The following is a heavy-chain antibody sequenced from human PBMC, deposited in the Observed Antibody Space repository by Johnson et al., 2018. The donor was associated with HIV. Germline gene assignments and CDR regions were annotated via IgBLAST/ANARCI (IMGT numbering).Heavy chain of an antibody. D-gene: IGHD2-2*01. CDR3: ARVSCSSTSCLGDGAFDI. Sequence: EVQLVESGGGLVHPGGSLRLSCAASGFTFDDYGMSWVRQVPGKGLEWVSGINWNGGSIGYAESVKGRFTISRDNAKNSLYLQMNSLRAEDTALYYCARVSCSSTSCLGDGAFDIWGQGTMVTVSS. J-gene: IGHJ3*02. V-gene: IGHV3-20*04. CDR2: INWNGGSI. CDR1: GFTFDDYG.